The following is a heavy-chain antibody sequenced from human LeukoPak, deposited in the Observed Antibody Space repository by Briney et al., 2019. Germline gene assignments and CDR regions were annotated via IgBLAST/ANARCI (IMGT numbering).Heavy chain of an antibody. V-gene: IGHV1-8*03. J-gene: IGHJ3*02. CDR1: GYTFTSYD. D-gene: IGHD2-2*01. CDR3: AQVGQYHTASDAFDI. CDR2: MDPNSGNT. Sequence: ASVKVSCKASGYTFTSYDINWVRQATGQGLEWMGWMDPNSGNTGYAQKFQGRVTITRNTSISTAYMELSSLRSEDTAVYYCAQVGQYHTASDAFDIWGQGTMVTVSS.